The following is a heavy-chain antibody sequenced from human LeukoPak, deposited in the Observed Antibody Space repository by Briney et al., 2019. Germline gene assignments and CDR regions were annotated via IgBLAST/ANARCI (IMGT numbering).Heavy chain of an antibody. Sequence: ASVKVSCKASGYTLTGHSMHWVRQAPGQGLEWMGWMNPNSGGAKYTRKFQGRVTMTRDTSISTAYMELSRLASDDTAMYYCARDKLGLGELSLYDEWGQGTQVTVSS. CDR3: ARDKLGLGELSLYDE. CDR1: GYTLTGHS. J-gene: IGHJ4*02. D-gene: IGHD3-16*02. V-gene: IGHV1-2*02. CDR2: MNPNSGGA.